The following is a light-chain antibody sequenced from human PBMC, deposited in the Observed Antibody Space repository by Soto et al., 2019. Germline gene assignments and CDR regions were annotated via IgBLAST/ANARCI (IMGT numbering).Light chain of an antibody. J-gene: IGLJ2*01. Sequence: QSVLTQPASVSGSPGQSITISCTGTSSDVGGYNYVSWYQQHPGKAPKLMIYDVSNRPSGVSNRFSGSKSGNTASLTISGLQAEDEADYYRSSYTSSGRYVVFGGGTKVTVL. CDR2: DVS. CDR1: SSDVGGYNY. V-gene: IGLV2-14*01. CDR3: SSYTSSGRYVV.